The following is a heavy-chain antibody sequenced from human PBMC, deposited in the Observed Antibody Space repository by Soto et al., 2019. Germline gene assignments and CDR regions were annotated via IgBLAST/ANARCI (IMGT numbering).Heavy chain of an antibody. CDR1: GFTFDDYA. D-gene: IGHD3-10*01. V-gene: IGHV3-9*01. Sequence: EVQLVESGGGLVQPGRSLRLSCAASGFTFDDYAMHWVRQAPGKGLEWVSGISWNSGSIGYADSVKGRFTISRDNAKNSLYLQMNSLRAEDTALYYCAKDKSYYYGSGSYLDPWGQGTLVTVSS. J-gene: IGHJ5*02. CDR2: ISWNSGSI. CDR3: AKDKSYYYGSGSYLDP.